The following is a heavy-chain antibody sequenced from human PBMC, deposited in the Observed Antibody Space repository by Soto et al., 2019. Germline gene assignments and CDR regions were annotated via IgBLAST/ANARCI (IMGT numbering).Heavy chain of an antibody. CDR2: ISAFNDYT. CDR3: ARGRGVVIPAGTPDAFDV. J-gene: IGHJ3*01. CDR1: GYTFNKYG. Sequence: ASVKVSCKASGYTFNKYGFNWVRQAPGQGLEWMGRISAFNDYTNLAQKFQGRVTLTTDASTNTAYMELQILRSDDSAMYYCARGRGVVIPAGTPDAFDVWGQGTKVTVSS. D-gene: IGHD6-13*01. V-gene: IGHV1-18*01.